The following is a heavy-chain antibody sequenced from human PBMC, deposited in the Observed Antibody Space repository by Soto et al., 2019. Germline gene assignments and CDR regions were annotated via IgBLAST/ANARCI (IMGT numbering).Heavy chain of an antibody. V-gene: IGHV3-48*02. J-gene: IGHJ3*01. CDR3: VGDNRWAFDF. Sequence: EVQLVESGGGLVQPGGSLRVSCVASGFTFSSYALNWVRQAPGKGLEWVSYISVGGGSIFYADSVKGRFTISRGDATNSLSLQMNSLRDEDTAVYYCVGDNRWAFDFWGQGTMVTVSS. CDR2: ISVGGGSI. CDR1: GFTFSSYA. D-gene: IGHD2-15*01.